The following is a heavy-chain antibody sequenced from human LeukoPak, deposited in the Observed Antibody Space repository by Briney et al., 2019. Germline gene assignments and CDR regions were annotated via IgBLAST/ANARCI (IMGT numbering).Heavy chain of an antibody. CDR2: IHYSGST. V-gene: IGHV4-59*08. CDR1: GGSISSYY. Sequence: SETLSLTCTVSGGSISSYYWSWTRQPPGKGLEWIGYIHYSGSTNYNPSVKSRVTISVDTSKSQFSLRLSSVTAADTAVYYCARLEGYYGSGSTNWFDPWGQGTLVTVSS. D-gene: IGHD3-10*01. CDR3: ARLEGYYGSGSTNWFDP. J-gene: IGHJ5*02.